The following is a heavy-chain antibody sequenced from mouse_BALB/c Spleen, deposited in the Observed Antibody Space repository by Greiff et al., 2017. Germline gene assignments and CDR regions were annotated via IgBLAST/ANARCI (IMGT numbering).Heavy chain of an antibody. J-gene: IGHJ4*01. Sequence: QVQLKQPGAELVMPGASVKMSCKASGYTFTDYWMHWVKQRPGQGLEWIGVINPGSGGTNYNEKFKGKATLTADKSSSTAYMQLSSLTSDDSAVYFCAREGYGYDGAMDYWGQGTSVTVSS. CDR3: AREGYGYDGAMDY. CDR2: INPGSGGT. V-gene: IGHV1-54*01. D-gene: IGHD2-2*01. CDR1: GYTFTDYW.